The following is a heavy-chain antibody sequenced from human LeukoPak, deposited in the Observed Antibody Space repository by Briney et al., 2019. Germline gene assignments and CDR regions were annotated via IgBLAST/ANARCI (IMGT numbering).Heavy chain of an antibody. J-gene: IGHJ6*04. D-gene: IGHD3-10*01. CDR2: INHSGST. V-gene: IGHV4-34*01. CDR3: ARAITMVRGVRRYYGMDV. CDR1: GFTFSDYY. Sequence: PGGSLRLSCAASGFTFSDYYMTWVRQAPGKGLEWIGEINHSGSTNYNPSLKSRVTISVDTSKNQFSLKLSSVTAADTAVYYCARAITMVRGVRRYYGMDVWGKGTTVTVSS.